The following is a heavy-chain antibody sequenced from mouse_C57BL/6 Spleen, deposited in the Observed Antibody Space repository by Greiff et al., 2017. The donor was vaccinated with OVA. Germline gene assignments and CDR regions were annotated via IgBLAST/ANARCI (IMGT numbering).Heavy chain of an antibody. CDR3: ASPFTTVALDY. CDR2: IYPGSGNT. CDR1: GYSFTSYY. Sequence: VKLVESGPELVKPGASVKISCKASGYSFTSYYIHWVKQRPGQGLEWIGWIYPGSGNTKYNEKFKGKATLTADTSSSTAYMQLSSLTSEDSAVYYCASPFTTVALDYWGQGTTLTVSS. V-gene: IGHV1-66*01. J-gene: IGHJ2*01. D-gene: IGHD1-1*01.